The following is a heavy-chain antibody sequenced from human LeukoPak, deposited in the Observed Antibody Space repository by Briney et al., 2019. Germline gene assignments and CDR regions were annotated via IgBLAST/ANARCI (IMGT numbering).Heavy chain of an antibody. CDR2: IYNSGST. J-gene: IGHJ3*02. V-gene: IGHV4-59*01. D-gene: IGHD3-22*01. Sequence: SETLSLTCTVSGGSISSYYWSWIRQPPGKGLEWIGYIYNSGSTNYNPSLKSPVTISVDTSKNQFSLKLSSVTAADTAVYYCACLTTADAFDIWGQGTMVTVSS. CDR1: GGSISSYY. CDR3: ACLTTADAFDI.